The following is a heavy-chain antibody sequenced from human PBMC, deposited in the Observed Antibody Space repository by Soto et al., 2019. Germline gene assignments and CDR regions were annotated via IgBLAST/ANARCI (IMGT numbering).Heavy chain of an antibody. CDR1: GYTFTDYG. D-gene: IGHD5-12*01. V-gene: IGHV1-18*01. J-gene: IGHJ4*02. CDR2: INTYKGNI. CDR3: ARERRGYTPLDY. Sequence: QVQLVQSGAEVKKPGASVRVSCKSSGYTFTDYGITWVRQAPGQGLEWMGWINTYKGNINYAQRLQGRATMTTDTSTSTASMELSSLTSVDPAVYYCARERRGYTPLDYWGQGALVTVSS.